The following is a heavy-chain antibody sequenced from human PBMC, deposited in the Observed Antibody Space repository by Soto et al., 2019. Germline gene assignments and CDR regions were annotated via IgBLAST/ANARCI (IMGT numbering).Heavy chain of an antibody. Sequence: QVQLVESGGGVVQPGRSLRLSCAASGFTFSSYGMHWVRQAPGKGLEWVAVIWYDGSNKYYADSVKSRFTISRDNSKNTLYLQMNSLRAEDTAVYYCAREHRGSYCFDYWGQGTLVTVSS. J-gene: IGHJ4*02. CDR1: GFTFSSYG. CDR2: IWYDGSNK. CDR3: AREHRGSYCFDY. V-gene: IGHV3-33*01. D-gene: IGHD1-26*01.